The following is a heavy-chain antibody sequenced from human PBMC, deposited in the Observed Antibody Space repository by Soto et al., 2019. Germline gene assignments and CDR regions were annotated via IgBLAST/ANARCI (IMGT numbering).Heavy chain of an antibody. CDR1: GYSLTSYC. J-gene: IGHJ6*02. Sequence: GESLKNPCNGSGYSLTSYCIGWVRQMPGKGMEWMGIIYPGDSDTRYSPSFQGQVTISADKSISTAYLQRSSLKASDTAMYYCARHGVVVVAANKHKSYIMDFWGPRSTDTVS. D-gene: IGHD2-15*01. CDR2: IYPGDSDT. CDR3: ARHGVVVVAANKHKSYIMDF. V-gene: IGHV5-51*01.